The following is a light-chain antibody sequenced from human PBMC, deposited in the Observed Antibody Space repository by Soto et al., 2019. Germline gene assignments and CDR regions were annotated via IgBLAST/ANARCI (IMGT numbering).Light chain of an antibody. CDR2: ENN. CDR1: SSNIGAGYE. J-gene: IGLJ1*01. Sequence: QAVLTQPPSVSEAPGQRVTISCTGSSSNIGAGYEAHWYQQVPGTAPKLLIYENNNRPSGVSDRFSGSKSCTSASLAITGLQAEDEAEYYCQSYYSSLSGYVFGTGTKLTV. V-gene: IGLV1-40*01. CDR3: QSYYSSLSGYV.